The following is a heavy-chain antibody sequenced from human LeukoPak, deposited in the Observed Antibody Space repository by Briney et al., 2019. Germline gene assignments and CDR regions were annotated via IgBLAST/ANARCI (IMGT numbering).Heavy chain of an antibody. CDR2: IYYSGST. CDR3: AKGGNGDYRYNWFDP. J-gene: IGHJ5*02. D-gene: IGHD4-17*01. CDR1: GGSISSGGYY. Sequence: SETLSLTCTVSGGSISSGGYYWSWIRQHPGKGLEWIGYIYYSGSTYYNPSLKSRVTISVDTSKNQFSLKLSSVTAADTAVYCCAKGGNGDYRYNWFDPWGQGTLVTVSS. V-gene: IGHV4-31*03.